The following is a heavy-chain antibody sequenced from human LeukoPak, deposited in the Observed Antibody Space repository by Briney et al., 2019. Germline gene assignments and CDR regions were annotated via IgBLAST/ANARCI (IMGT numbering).Heavy chain of an antibody. V-gene: IGHV4-34*01. CDR2: INQSGST. CDR1: GGSFSGYY. Sequence: SETLSLTCAVYGGSFSGYYWSWIRQPPGKGLEWIGEINQSGSTNYNPSLKSRVTISVDTSKNQFSLKLSSVTAADTAVYYCARGIYYDSSGYPPYFDYWGQGTLVTVSS. D-gene: IGHD3-22*01. CDR3: ARGIYYDSSGYPPYFDY. J-gene: IGHJ4*02.